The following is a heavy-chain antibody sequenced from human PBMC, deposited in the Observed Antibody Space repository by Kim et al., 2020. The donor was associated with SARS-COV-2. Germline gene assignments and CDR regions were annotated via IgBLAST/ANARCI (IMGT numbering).Heavy chain of an antibody. Sequence: SETLSLTCTVSGGSISSSSYYWGWIRQPPGKGLEWIGSIYYNGSTYYNPSLKSRVTISVDTSKNQVSLKLSSVTAADTAVYYCARRRAVATFDYWGQGTLVTVSS. CDR1: GGSISSSSYY. CDR2: IYYNGST. CDR3: ARRRAVATFDY. J-gene: IGHJ4*02. D-gene: IGHD5-12*01. V-gene: IGHV4-39*01.